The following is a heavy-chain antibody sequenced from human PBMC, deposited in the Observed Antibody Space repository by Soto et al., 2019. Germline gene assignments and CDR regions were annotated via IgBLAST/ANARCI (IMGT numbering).Heavy chain of an antibody. CDR1: GGSISSSSYY. Sequence: SETLSLTCTVSGGSISSSSYYWGWIRQPPGKGLEWIGSIYYSGSTYYNPSLKSRVTISVDPSKNQFSLKLRSVTAADTAVYYCARDRSAWDGGYSYGYDYFDYWGQGTLVTVSS. D-gene: IGHD5-18*01. J-gene: IGHJ4*02. V-gene: IGHV4-39*07. CDR3: ARDRSAWDGGYSYGYDYFDY. CDR2: IYYSGST.